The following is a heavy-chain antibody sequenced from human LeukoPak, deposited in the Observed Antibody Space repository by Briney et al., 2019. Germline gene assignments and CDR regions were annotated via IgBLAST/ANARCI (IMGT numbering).Heavy chain of an antibody. CDR1: GFTFSSYS. J-gene: IGHJ5*02. D-gene: IGHD2-2*01. CDR2: ISSSSSYI. CDR3: ARSHIVVVPAADNWFDP. Sequence: GSLRLSCAASGFTFSSYSMNWVRQAPGKGLEWVSSISSSSSYIYYADSVKGRFTISRDNAKNSLYLQMNSLRAEDTAVYYCARSHIVVVPAADNWFDPWGQGTLVTVSS. V-gene: IGHV3-21*01.